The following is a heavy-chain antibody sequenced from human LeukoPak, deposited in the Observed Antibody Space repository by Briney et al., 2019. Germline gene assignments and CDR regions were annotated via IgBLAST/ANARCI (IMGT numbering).Heavy chain of an antibody. D-gene: IGHD3-10*01. Sequence: SETLSLTCTVSGGSISSYYWSWIRQPPGKGLEWIGYIYYSGSANYNPSLKSRVTISVDTSKNQFSLKLSSVTAADTAVYYCARGVYGSGSYSRFDPWGQGTLVTVSS. J-gene: IGHJ5*02. CDR3: ARGVYGSGSYSRFDP. CDR1: GGSISSYY. CDR2: IYYSGSA. V-gene: IGHV4-59*01.